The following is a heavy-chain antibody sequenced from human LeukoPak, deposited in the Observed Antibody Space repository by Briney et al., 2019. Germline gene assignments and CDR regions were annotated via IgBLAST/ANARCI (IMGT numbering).Heavy chain of an antibody. CDR2: ISWDSGSI. J-gene: IGHJ3*02. CDR3: AKDYYYDSSGAFDI. V-gene: IGHV3-9*01. Sequence: GRSLRLSCAASGFTFDDYAMHWVRQAPGKGLEWLSGISWDSGSIGYADSVKGRFTISRDNAKNSLYLQMNSLRAEDTALYYCAKDYYYDSSGAFDIWGQGTMVTVSS. D-gene: IGHD3-22*01. CDR1: GFTFDDYA.